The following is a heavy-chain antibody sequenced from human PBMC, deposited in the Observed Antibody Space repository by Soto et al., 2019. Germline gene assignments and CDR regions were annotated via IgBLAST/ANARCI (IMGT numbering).Heavy chain of an antibody. CDR2: IAPHRDGT. D-gene: IGHD4-17*01. Sequence: QVQVVQSGAEVKKPGASVKVSCKASGYSFTDYYMHWIRQAPGQGLEWMGWIAPHRDGTEFAPKLQGRITLTGDTSTSTAYMELKGLTSADTAVYFCARGPYGDNAFDFWGQGTVVTVSS. J-gene: IGHJ3*01. V-gene: IGHV1-2*02. CDR3: ARGPYGDNAFDF. CDR1: GYSFTDYY.